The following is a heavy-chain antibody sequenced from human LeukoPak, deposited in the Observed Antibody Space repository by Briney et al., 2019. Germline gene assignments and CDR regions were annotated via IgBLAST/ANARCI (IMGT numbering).Heavy chain of an antibody. J-gene: IGHJ4*02. V-gene: IGHV4-38-2*02. CDR3: ARLKSSGYYSDY. CDR1: GYSISSGYY. D-gene: IGHD3-22*01. Sequence: SETLSLTCTVSGYSISSGYYWGWIRQPPGKGLEWIGSIYHSGSTYYNPSLKSRVTISVDTSKNQFSLKPSSVTAADTAVYYCARLKSSGYYSDYWGQGTLVTVSS. CDR2: IYHSGST.